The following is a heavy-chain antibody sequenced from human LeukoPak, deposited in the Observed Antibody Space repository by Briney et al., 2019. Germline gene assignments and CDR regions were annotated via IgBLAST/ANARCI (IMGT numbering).Heavy chain of an antibody. V-gene: IGHV1-2*02. CDR1: GYTFTGYY. CDR3: ARDHGPDYYDSSGYHY. J-gene: IGHJ4*02. Sequence: ASVKVSCKASGYTFTGYYMHWVRRAPGQGLEWMGWINPNSGGTNYAQKFQGRVTMTRDTSISTAYMELSRLRSDDTAVYYCARDHGPDYYDSSGYHYWGQGTLVTVSS. CDR2: INPNSGGT. D-gene: IGHD3-22*01.